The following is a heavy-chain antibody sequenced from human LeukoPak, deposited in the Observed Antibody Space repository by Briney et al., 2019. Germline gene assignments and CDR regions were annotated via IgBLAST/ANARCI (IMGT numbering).Heavy chain of an antibody. CDR3: ARGVADRHGYNYNYFDY. J-gene: IGHJ4*02. Sequence: ASMKVPCKASGYTFTSYYMYWVRQAPGQGLEWMGIINPSGGSTNNAQKFQGRVTMTRDTSTSTVYMELSSLRSEVTAVYYCARGVADRHGYNYNYFDYWGQGTLVTVSS. V-gene: IGHV1-46*01. D-gene: IGHD5-24*01. CDR2: INPSGGST. CDR1: GYTFTSYY.